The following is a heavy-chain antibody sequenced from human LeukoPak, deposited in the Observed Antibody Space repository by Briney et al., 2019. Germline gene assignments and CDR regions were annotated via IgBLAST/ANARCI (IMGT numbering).Heavy chain of an antibody. Sequence: PGRSLILSCAASGFTFSSYAMHWVRQAPGKGLEWVAVISYDGSNKYYADSVKGRFTISRDNSKNTLYLQMNSLRAEDTAVYYCAREIKQLVPNILDYWGQGTLVTVSS. D-gene: IGHD6-13*01. CDR3: AREIKQLVPNILDY. CDR2: ISYDGSNK. CDR1: GFTFSSYA. J-gene: IGHJ4*02. V-gene: IGHV3-30-3*01.